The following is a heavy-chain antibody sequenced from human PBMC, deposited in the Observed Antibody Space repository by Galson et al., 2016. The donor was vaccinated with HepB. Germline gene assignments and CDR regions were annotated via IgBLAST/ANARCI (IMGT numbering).Heavy chain of an antibody. D-gene: IGHD4/OR15-4a*01. CDR1: GGSIKTYY. CDR3: ARGVVLGASNNWFDP. CDR2: VYYSGNS. J-gene: IGHJ5*02. V-gene: IGHV4-59*01. Sequence: TLSLTCTVSGGSIKTYYWSWLRQPPGKGLEWIGYVYYSGNSNYNPSLGSRVSMSVDTSKNQFSLKLRSVTAADAAIYFCARGVVLGASNNWFDPWGLGILVTVPS.